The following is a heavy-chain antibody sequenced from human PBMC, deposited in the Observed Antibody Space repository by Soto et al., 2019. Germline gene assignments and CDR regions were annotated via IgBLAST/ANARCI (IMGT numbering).Heavy chain of an antibody. V-gene: IGHV1-18*01. CDR2: ISAYNGNT. D-gene: IGHD2-2*01. CDR3: AREPYLGYCSSTSCYYYYMDV. CDR1: GYTFTSYG. J-gene: IGHJ6*03. Sequence: GGSVKVSCKASGYTFTSYGISWVRQAPGQGVEWMGWISAYNGNTNYAQKLQGRVTMTTDTSTSTAYIELRSLRSDDTAVYYCAREPYLGYCSSTSCYYYYMDVWGKGTTVTVSS.